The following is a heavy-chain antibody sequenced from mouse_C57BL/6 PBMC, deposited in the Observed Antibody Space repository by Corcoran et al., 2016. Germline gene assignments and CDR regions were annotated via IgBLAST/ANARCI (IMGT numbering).Heavy chain of an antibody. CDR3: ARWVYGNYEDYAMDY. CDR2: IFPGSGST. J-gene: IGHJ4*01. CDR1: GYTFTDYY. V-gene: IGHV1-75*01. D-gene: IGHD2-1*01. Sequence: QVQLQQSGPELVKPGASVKISCKASGYTFTDYYINWVKQRPGQGLEWIGWIFPGSGSTYYNEKFKGKATLTVDKSSSTAYMLLSSLTSEDSAVYFCARWVYGNYEDYAMDYWGQGTSVTVSS.